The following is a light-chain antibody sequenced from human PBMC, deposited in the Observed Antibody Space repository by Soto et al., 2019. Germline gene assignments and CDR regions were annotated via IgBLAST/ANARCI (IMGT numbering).Light chain of an antibody. Sequence: EIVLTQSPGTLSLSPGDRATLSCRASQSVTSDYLAWYQQKPGQAPRLLIYGASIRATGIPDRFSGSGSGTDFTLTISRLEPEDFAMYHCQQYGNSPPVTFGGGTKVEIK. CDR2: GAS. J-gene: IGKJ4*01. CDR3: QQYGNSPPVT. V-gene: IGKV3-20*01. CDR1: QSVTSDY.